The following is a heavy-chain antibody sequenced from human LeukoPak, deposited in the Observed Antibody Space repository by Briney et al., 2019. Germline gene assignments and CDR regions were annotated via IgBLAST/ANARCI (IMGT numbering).Heavy chain of an antibody. D-gene: IGHD2-2*01. CDR1: GFTFSSYS. V-gene: IGHV3-21*01. J-gene: IGHJ4*02. CDR2: ISSSSSYI. Sequence: PGGSLRLSCAASGFTFSSYSMNWVRQAPGKGLEWVSSISSSSSYIYYADSVKGRFTISRDNAKNSLYLQMNSLRAEDTAVYYCARKDTVVVPAEPLSPSDYWGQGTLVTVSS. CDR3: ARKDTVVVPAEPLSPSDY.